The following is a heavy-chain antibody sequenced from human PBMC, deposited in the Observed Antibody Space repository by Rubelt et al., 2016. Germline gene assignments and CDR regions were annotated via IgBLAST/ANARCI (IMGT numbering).Heavy chain of an antibody. CDR2: IYYSGST. D-gene: IGHD1-1*01. J-gene: IGHJ3*02. CDR1: GGSFSDYC. Sequence: QVQLQQWGAGLLKPSETLSLTCAVYGGSFSDYCWSWIRQPPGKDLEWIARIYYSGSTYYNPSLKSRVTISVDTSKNQFSLKLSSVTAADTAVYYCARGQYNWNDRGAFDIWGQGTMVTVSS. V-gene: IGHV4-34*01. CDR3: ARGQYNWNDRGAFDI.